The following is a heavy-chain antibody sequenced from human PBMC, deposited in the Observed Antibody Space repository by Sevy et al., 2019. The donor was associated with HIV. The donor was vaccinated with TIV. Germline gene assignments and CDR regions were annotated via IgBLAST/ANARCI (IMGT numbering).Heavy chain of an antibody. CDR3: ARGLAYYFGS. Sequence: SETLSLTCSLSGDSISSYYSTWVRQPPGKGLEWIGYLYYSGITNYNPSLKSRVTISVDTSKNQFSLKLTSVTAADTAVYYCARGLAYYFGSWGQGTLVTVSS. CDR2: LYYSGIT. V-gene: IGHV4-59*08. D-gene: IGHD4-17*01. CDR1: GDSISSYY. J-gene: IGHJ4*02.